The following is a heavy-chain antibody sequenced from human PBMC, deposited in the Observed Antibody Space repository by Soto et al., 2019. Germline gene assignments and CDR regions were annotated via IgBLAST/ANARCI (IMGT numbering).Heavy chain of an antibody. CDR1: GFTFSDYD. D-gene: IGHD6-19*01. V-gene: IGHV3-11*01. Sequence: QVELVESGGGLAKPGGSLRLSCAASGFTFSDYDRSWIRQAPGKGLEWVPYTSSSGSTTYYTDSVKGRFTMSRDNAKNSMYLPMDSLRVEDTAVYYCARDPQGMAVDHSYYYSMDGWGQGTTVSVSS. CDR2: TSSSGSTT. J-gene: IGHJ6*02. CDR3: ARDPQGMAVDHSYYYSMDG.